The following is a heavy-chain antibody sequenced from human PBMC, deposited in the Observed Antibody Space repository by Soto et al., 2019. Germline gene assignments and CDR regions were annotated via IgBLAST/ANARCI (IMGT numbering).Heavy chain of an antibody. J-gene: IGHJ4*02. Sequence: GSLRLSCAASGYTFSSYGMHWVRQAPGKGLEWVAVISGDGNSKYYSDSVKGRFTISRDNSKNTLSLQMNSLRAEDTAVYYCAKDHSSTSPFDYWGQGTLVTVSS. CDR1: GYTFSSYG. D-gene: IGHD2-2*01. V-gene: IGHV3-30*18. CDR2: ISGDGNSK. CDR3: AKDHSSTSPFDY.